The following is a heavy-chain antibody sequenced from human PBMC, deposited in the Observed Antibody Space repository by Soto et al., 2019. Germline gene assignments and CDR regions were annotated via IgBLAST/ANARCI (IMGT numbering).Heavy chain of an antibody. CDR1: GYTFTSYG. Sequence: ASVKVSCKASGYTFTSYGISWVRQAPGQGLEWMGWISAYNGNTNYAQKLQGRVTITADKSTNTAYMQLSSLRSEDTAIYYCAASYGSGYRAFDYWGQGALVTVSS. CDR2: ISAYNGNT. V-gene: IGHV1-18*01. J-gene: IGHJ4*02. CDR3: AASYGSGYRAFDY. D-gene: IGHD3-10*01.